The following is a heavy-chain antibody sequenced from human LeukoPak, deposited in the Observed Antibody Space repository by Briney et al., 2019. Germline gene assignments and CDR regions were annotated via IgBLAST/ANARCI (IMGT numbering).Heavy chain of an antibody. J-gene: IGHJ4*02. V-gene: IGHV4-59*08. CDR1: GGSISSYY. CDR3: ARASPRNYGSGTLYDY. CDR2: IYYSGST. Sequence: PSETLSLTCTVSGGSISSYYWSWIRQPPGKGLEWIGHIYYSGSTYYNPSLKSRVTISVDTSKNQFSLKLSSVTAADTAVYYCARASPRNYGSGTLYDYWGQGTLVTVSS. D-gene: IGHD3-10*01.